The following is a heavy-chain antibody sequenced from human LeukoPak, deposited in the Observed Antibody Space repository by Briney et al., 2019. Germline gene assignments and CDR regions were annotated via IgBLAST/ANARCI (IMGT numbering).Heavy chain of an antibody. CDR3: ARERGGSSGWFNYYFDY. D-gene: IGHD6-19*01. CDR2: ISYDGSNK. Sequence: PGRSLRLSCAASGFTFSSYAMHWVRQAPGKGLEWVAGISYDGSNKYYADSVKGRFTISRDNSKNTLYLQMNSLRAEDTAVYYCARERGGSSGWFNYYFDYWGQGTLVTVSS. J-gene: IGHJ4*02. CDR1: GFTFSSYA. V-gene: IGHV3-30-3*01.